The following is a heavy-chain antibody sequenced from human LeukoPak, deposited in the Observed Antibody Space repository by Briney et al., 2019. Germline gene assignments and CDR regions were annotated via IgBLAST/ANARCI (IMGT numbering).Heavy chain of an antibody. V-gene: IGHV1-18*01. CDR1: GYTFTSYG. J-gene: IGHJ4*02. CDR3: ARVPITILGVVINTDLDY. Sequence: ASVKVSCKASGYTFTSYGISWVRQAPGQGLEWMGWISAYNGNTNYAQKLQGRVTMTTDTSTSTAYMELRSLRSDDTAVYYCARVPITILGVVINTDLDYWGQGTLVTVSS. CDR2: ISAYNGNT. D-gene: IGHD3-3*01.